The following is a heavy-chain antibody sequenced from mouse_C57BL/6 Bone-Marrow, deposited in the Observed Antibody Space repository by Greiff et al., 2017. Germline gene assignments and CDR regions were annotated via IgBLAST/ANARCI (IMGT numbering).Heavy chain of an antibody. D-gene: IGHD1-1*01. CDR1: GFTFSDYG. CDR2: ISSGSSTI. V-gene: IGHV5-17*01. J-gene: IGHJ3*01. CDR3: ARPFYYYGSSPDWFAY. Sequence: EVMLVESGGGLVKPGGSLKLSCAASGFTFSDYGMHWVRQAPEKGLEWVAYISSGSSTIYYADTVKGRFTISRDNAKNTLFLQMTSLRSEDTAMYYCARPFYYYGSSPDWFAYWGQGTLVTVSA.